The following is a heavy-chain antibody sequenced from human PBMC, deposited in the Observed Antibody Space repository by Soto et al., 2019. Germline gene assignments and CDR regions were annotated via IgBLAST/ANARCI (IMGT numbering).Heavy chain of an antibody. Sequence: QVQLVESGGGVVQPGRSLRLSCAASGFTFSSYGMHWVRQAPGKGLEWVAVIWYDGSNKYYADSVKGRFTIPRDNSKNTLYLQMNSLRAEDTAVYYCARDPVISRHYYDSSGYYFDYWGQGTLVTVSS. J-gene: IGHJ4*02. CDR2: IWYDGSNK. CDR3: ARDPVISRHYYDSSGYYFDY. V-gene: IGHV3-33*01. CDR1: GFTFSSYG. D-gene: IGHD3-22*01.